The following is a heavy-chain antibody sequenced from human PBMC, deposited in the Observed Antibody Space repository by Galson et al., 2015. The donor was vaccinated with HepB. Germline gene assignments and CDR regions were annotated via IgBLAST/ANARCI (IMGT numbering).Heavy chain of an antibody. J-gene: IGHJ3*02. CDR2: ISGSGGSL. CDR3: AKTLTTVVTPDTFDI. Sequence: SLRLSCAASGFTFSSYAMSWVRQAPGKGLQWVSAISGSGGSLYYADSVKGQFTISRDKSKNTLYLQMNSLRAEDTAIYYCAKTLTTVVTPDTFDIWGQGTVVTVSS. V-gene: IGHV3-23*01. CDR1: GFTFSSYA. D-gene: IGHD4-23*01.